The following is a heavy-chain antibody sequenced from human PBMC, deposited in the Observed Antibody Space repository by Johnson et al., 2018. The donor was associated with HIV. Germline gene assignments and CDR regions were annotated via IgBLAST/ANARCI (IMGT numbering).Heavy chain of an antibody. D-gene: IGHD1-26*01. Sequence: MMLVESGGGLVQPGGSLRLSCAASGFTFSSYWMSWVRQAPGKGLEWVANIKQDGSEKYYVDSVKGRFTISRDNAKNSLYLQMNSLRAEDTALYYCARAYSYGALDIWGQGTMVTVSS. CDR3: ARAYSYGALDI. J-gene: IGHJ3*02. CDR2: IKQDGSEK. V-gene: IGHV3-7*01. CDR1: GFTFSSYW.